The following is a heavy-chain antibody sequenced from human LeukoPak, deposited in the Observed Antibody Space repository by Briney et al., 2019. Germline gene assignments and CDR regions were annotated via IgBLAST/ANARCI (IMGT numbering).Heavy chain of an antibody. CDR1: GGSFSGYY. V-gene: IGHV4-34*01. CDR3: ARDGEMATIENYFDY. J-gene: IGHJ4*02. Sequence: SETLSLTCAVYGGSFSGYYWSWIRQPPGKGLEWIGEINHSGSTYYNPSLKSRVTISVDTSKNQFSLKLSSVTAADTAVYYCARDGEMATIENYFDYWGQGTLVTVSS. CDR2: INHSGST. D-gene: IGHD5-24*01.